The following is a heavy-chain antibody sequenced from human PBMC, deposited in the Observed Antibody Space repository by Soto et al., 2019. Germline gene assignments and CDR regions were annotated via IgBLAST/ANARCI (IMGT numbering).Heavy chain of an antibody. CDR2: MNPNSGNT. J-gene: IGHJ4*02. CDR3: ARGRTVWRDIVVVPAARGGFDY. V-gene: IGHV1-8*01. CDR1: GYTFTSHD. Sequence: ASVKVSCKASGYTFTSHDINWVRQATGQGLEWMGWMNPNSGNTGYAQKFQGRVTMTRNTSISTAYMELSSLRSEDTAEYYCARGRTVWRDIVVVPAARGGFDYWGQGTLVTVSS. D-gene: IGHD2-2*01.